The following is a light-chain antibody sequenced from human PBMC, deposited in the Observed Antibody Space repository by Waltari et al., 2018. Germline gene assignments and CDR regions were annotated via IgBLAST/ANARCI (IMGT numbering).Light chain of an antibody. CDR2: GNS. CDR1: RPNRAAGYD. Sequence: SVLTQPPPVSGAPAQRVTISGPGSRPNRAAGYDVTWHQQLPGTAPNLLIYGNSNRPSGVPDRFSGSKSGTSASLAITGLQAEDEADYYCQSYDSSLSGLVFGGGTKLTVL. J-gene: IGLJ2*01. V-gene: IGLV1-40*01. CDR3: QSYDSSLSGLV.